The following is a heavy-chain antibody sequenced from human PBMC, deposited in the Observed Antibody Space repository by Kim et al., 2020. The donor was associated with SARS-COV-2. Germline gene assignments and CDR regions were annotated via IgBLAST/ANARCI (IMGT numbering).Heavy chain of an antibody. CDR1: GGSFSGYY. V-gene: IGHV4-34*01. CDR2: INHSGST. D-gene: IGHD3-22*01. CDR3: AREGNSGYYDSSGPLGRGYYYYYGMDV. J-gene: IGHJ6*02. Sequence: SETLSLTCAVYGGSFSGYYWSWIRQPPGKGLEWIGEINHSGSTNYNPSLKSRVTISVDTSKNQFSLKLSSVTAADTAVYYCAREGNSGYYDSSGPLGRGYYYYYGMDVWGQGTTVTVSS.